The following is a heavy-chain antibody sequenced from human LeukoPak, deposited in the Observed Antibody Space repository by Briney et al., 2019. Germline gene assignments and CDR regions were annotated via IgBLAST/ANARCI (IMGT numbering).Heavy chain of an antibody. Sequence: ASVKVSCKASGYTFTSYGISWVRQAPGQGLEWMGWISAYNGNTNYAQKLQGRVTMTTDTSTSTAYMELRSLRSDDTAVYYCARVFGGSLEWLLFTSDFDYWGQGTLVTVSS. CDR2: ISAYNGNT. CDR3: ARVFGGSLEWLLFTSDFDY. D-gene: IGHD3-3*01. V-gene: IGHV1-18*01. CDR1: GYTFTSYG. J-gene: IGHJ4*02.